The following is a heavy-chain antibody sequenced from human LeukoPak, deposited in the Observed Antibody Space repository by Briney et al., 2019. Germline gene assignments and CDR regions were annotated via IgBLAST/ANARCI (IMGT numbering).Heavy chain of an antibody. CDR1: GGSISSGSYY. CDR3: ARGVYGFNWFDP. V-gene: IGHV4-61*02. CDR2: IYTSGST. J-gene: IGHJ5*02. D-gene: IGHD1-14*01. Sequence: SETLSLTCTVSGGSISSGSYYWSWIRQPAGKGLEWIGRIYTSGSTNYNPSLKSRVTISVDTSKNQFSLKLSSVTAADTAVYYCARGVYGFNWFDPWGQGTLVTVSS.